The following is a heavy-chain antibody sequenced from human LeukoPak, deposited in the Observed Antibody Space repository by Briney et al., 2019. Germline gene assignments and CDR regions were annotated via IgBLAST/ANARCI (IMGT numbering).Heavy chain of an antibody. Sequence: SETLSLTCTVSGGSISSSSYYWGWIRQPPGKGLEWIGSIYYSGSTYYNPSLKSRVTISVDTPKNQFSLKLSSVTAADTAVYYCAAPGGYYYYGMDVWGQGTTVTVSS. V-gene: IGHV4-39*01. CDR1: GGSISSSSYY. D-gene: IGHD3-16*01. J-gene: IGHJ6*02. CDR2: IYYSGST. CDR3: AAPGGYYYYGMDV.